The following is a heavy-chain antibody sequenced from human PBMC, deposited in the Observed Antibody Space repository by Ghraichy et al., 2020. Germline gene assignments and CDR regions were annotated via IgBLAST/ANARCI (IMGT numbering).Heavy chain of an antibody. Sequence: GSLRLSCVASGFTLSSYSMNWVRQSPGKGLEWVSYITSSSRTISYADSVKGRFTISRDNAQNSLFLQMNSLRDEDTAVYYCARGSTVVRFFYYNGMDVWGQGTTVTVSS. V-gene: IGHV3-48*02. CDR2: ITSSSRTI. D-gene: IGHD4-23*01. CDR1: GFTLSSYS. CDR3: ARGSTVVRFFYYNGMDV. J-gene: IGHJ6*02.